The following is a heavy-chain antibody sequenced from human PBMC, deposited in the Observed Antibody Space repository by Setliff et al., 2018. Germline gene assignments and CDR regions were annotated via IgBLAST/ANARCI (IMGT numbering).Heavy chain of an antibody. J-gene: IGHJ3*02. CDR2: IYPGDSDT. CDR1: GYSFTSYW. Sequence: GESLKISCKGSGYSFTSYWIGWVRQMPGKGLEWMGIIYPGDSDTRYSPSFQGQVTVSADKSISTAYLQWSSLKASDTAMYYCARQFYYDSSGTGAFDIWGQGTMVTVSS. D-gene: IGHD3-22*01. V-gene: IGHV5-51*01. CDR3: ARQFYYDSSGTGAFDI.